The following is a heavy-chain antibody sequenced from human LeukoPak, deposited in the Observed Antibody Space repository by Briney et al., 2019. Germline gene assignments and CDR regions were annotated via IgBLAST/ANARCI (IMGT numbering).Heavy chain of an antibody. J-gene: IGHJ4*02. V-gene: IGHV3-74*01. Sequence: GGSLRLSCAASGFTFNYFWMHWVRQVPGKGLVWVSGINNDGTATYYADSVKGRFTISRDNAKNTVYLQMNGLRAEDTTVYYCATASEYWGQGTLVAVSS. CDR2: INNDGTAT. CDR3: ATASEY. CDR1: GFTFNYFW.